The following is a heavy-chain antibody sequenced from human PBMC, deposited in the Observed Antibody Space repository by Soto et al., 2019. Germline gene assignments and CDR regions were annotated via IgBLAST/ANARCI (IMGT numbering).Heavy chain of an antibody. CDR3: ARGQLGY. D-gene: IGHD3-16*01. Sequence: SETLSLTCAVYGGSFSGYYWSWIRQPPGKGLEWIGEINHSGSTNYNPSLKSRVTISVDTSKNQFSLKLSSVTAADTAVYYCARGQLGYWGQGTLVTVSS. CDR1: GGSFSGYY. J-gene: IGHJ4*02. CDR2: INHSGST. V-gene: IGHV4-34*01.